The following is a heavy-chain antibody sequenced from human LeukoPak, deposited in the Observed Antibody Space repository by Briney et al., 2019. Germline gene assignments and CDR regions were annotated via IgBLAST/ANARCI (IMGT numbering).Heavy chain of an antibody. D-gene: IGHD6-13*01. Sequence: EASVKVSCKASGGTFSSYAISWVRQAPGQGLEWMGGIIPIFGTANYAQKLQGRVTMTTDTSTSTAYMELRSLRSDDTAVYYCARDWHREGSSSWYPWGQGTLVTVSS. J-gene: IGHJ5*02. CDR1: GGTFSSYA. CDR3: ARDWHREGSSSWYP. V-gene: IGHV1-69*05. CDR2: IIPIFGTA.